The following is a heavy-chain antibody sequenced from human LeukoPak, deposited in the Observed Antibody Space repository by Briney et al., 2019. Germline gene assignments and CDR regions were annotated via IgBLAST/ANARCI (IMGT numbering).Heavy chain of an antibody. J-gene: IGHJ4*02. CDR3: AKVQEPWYYADSSGFYGAPDNFDS. Sequence: PGGSLRLSCAASGFTFDDYAMHWVRQPPGKGLEWVSGLTWNGASMVYADSVKGRFTISRDNAKKTLYLQMNSLRVEDTALYYCAKVQEPWYYADSSGFYGAPDNFDSWGQGALVTVSS. CDR2: LTWNGASM. D-gene: IGHD3-22*01. CDR1: GFTFDDYA. V-gene: IGHV3-9*01.